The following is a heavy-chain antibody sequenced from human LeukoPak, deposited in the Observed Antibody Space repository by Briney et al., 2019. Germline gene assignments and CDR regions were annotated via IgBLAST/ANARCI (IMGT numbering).Heavy chain of an antibody. J-gene: IGHJ1*01. V-gene: IGHV3-11*01. Sequence: GGSLRLSCAASGFTFSDYYMSWINQAPGKELEWVSYISSSGSTIYYADSVKGRFTISRDNAKNSLYLQMNSLRAEDTAVYYCAITYSSSWYEYFQHWGQGTPVTVSS. CDR1: GFTFSDYY. CDR3: AITYSSSWYEYFQH. D-gene: IGHD6-13*01. CDR2: ISSSGSTI.